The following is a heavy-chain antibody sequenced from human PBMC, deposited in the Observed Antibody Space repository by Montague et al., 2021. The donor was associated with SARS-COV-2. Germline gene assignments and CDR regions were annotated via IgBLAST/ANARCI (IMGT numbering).Heavy chain of an antibody. Sequence: SVRVSCKVSGYTLTELSMHWLRQAPGKGLEWMGGFDPEDGETIYSQKFHGRVTMTEDTSTDTAYMELSSLRSEDTAVYYCATTRDVVTARGYMDVWGKGTTVTVSS. V-gene: IGHV1-24*01. D-gene: IGHD5-18*01. CDR1: GYTLTELS. J-gene: IGHJ6*03. CDR3: ATTRDVVTARGYMDV. CDR2: FDPEDGET.